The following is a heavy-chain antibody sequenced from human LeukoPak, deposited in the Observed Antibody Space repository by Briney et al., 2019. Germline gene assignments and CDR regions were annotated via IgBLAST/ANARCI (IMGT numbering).Heavy chain of an antibody. Sequence: PGGSLRLSCAASTFTFSRYAMNWVRQAPGKGLEWVSSISRSGTYIYYADSVRGRFTISRDNAKNSLFLQMNSLRAEDTAVYYCAGDRNSGYSGYAFDCWGQGTLVTVSS. V-gene: IGHV3-21*01. D-gene: IGHD5-12*01. CDR3: AGDRNSGYSGYAFDC. J-gene: IGHJ4*02. CDR2: ISRSGTYI. CDR1: TFTFSRYA.